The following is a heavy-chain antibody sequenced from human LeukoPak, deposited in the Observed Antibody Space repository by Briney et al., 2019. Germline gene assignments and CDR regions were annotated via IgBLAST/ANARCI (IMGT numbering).Heavy chain of an antibody. D-gene: IGHD1-26*01. CDR2: IYPRDGST. CDR1: GYSFTSNY. CDR3: ARSYSDAFDI. J-gene: IGHJ3*02. V-gene: IGHV1-46*01. Sequence: ASVKVSCKASGYSFTSNYIHWVRQAPGQGLEWMGMIYPRDGSTSYAQKFQGRVTITRDTSASTVYMDLSSLRSEDTAMYYCARSYSDAFDIWGQGTMVTVSS.